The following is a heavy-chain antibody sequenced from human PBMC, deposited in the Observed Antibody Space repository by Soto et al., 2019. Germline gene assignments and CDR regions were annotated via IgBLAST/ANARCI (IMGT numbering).Heavy chain of an antibody. D-gene: IGHD2-15*01. CDR1: GGSISSGLYY. CDR3: ARTYCSGGSCYYFDY. CDR2: IYYSGNT. J-gene: IGHJ4*02. V-gene: IGHV4-31*03. Sequence: SETLSLTCTVSGGSISSGLYYWSWIRQHPGKGLEWIGYIYYSGNTHYNPSLESRVTISVDTSENQFSLKLSSVTAADTAVYYCARTYCSGGSCYYFDYWGQGTLVTVSS.